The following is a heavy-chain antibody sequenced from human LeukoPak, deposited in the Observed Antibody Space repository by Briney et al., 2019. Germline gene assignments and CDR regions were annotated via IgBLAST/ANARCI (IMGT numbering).Heavy chain of an antibody. J-gene: IGHJ6*02. CDR2: IYHSGST. V-gene: IGHV4-4*02. D-gene: IGHD2-21*02. CDR1: GGSISSSNW. Sequence: SETLSLTCAVSGGSISSSNWWSWVRQPPGKGLEWIGEIYHSGSTNYNPSLKSRVTISVDKSKNQFSLKLSSVTAADTAVYYCAREQGVVTAGYYYYYGMDVWGQGTTVTVSS. CDR3: AREQGVVTAGYYYYYGMDV.